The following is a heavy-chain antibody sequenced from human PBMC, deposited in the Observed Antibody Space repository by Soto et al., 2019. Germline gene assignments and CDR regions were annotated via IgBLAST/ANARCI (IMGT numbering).Heavy chain of an antibody. CDR1: GFTFSNAW. J-gene: IGHJ3*02. Sequence: GGALRLSCAASGFTFSNAWMSWVRQAPGKGLEWVGRIKSKTDGGTTDYAAPVKGRFTISRDDSKNTLYLQMNSLKTEDTAVYYCTTVSYYDFWSGPDAFDSWGQGTMVTVSS. V-gene: IGHV3-15*01. D-gene: IGHD3-3*01. CDR2: IKSKTDGGTT. CDR3: TTVSYYDFWSGPDAFDS.